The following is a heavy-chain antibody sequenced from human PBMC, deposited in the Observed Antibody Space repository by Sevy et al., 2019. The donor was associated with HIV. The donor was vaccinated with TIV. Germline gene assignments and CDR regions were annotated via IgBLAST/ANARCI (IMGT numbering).Heavy chain of an antibody. CDR2: IFYSGST. V-gene: IGHV4-59*01. D-gene: IGHD3-22*01. CDR1: GGYINSYY. CDR3: ARDHYDSSGFDY. J-gene: IGHJ4*02. Sequence: SETLSLTCTVSGGYINSYYWSWIRQPPGKGLELIGYIFYSGSTNYNPSLKSRVTISVDTSKNQFSLKLTSVTAADTAVYYCARDHYDSSGFDYWGQGTLVTVSS.